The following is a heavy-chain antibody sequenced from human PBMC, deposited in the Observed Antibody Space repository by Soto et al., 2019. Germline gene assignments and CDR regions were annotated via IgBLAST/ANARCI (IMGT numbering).Heavy chain of an antibody. V-gene: IGHV4-61*01. CDR1: GGSVSSGSYY. D-gene: IGHD2-21*01. J-gene: IGHJ6*02. CDR2: IYYSGST. CDR3: ARDFVDYYYYGMDV. Sequence: QVQLQESGPGLVKPSETLSLTCTVSGGSVSSGSYYWSWIRQPPGKGLEWIGYIYYSGSTNYNPSLKSRVTISVDTSKNQFSLKLSSVTAADTAVYYCARDFVDYYYYGMDVWGQGTTVTVSS.